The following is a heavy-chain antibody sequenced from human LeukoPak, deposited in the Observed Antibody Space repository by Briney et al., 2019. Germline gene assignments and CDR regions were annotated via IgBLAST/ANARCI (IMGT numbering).Heavy chain of an antibody. J-gene: IGHJ4*02. CDR2: ISSNGGAT. CDR1: GFTFSSYA. Sequence: GGSLRLSCAASGFTFSSYAMHWVRQAPGKGLEYVSAISSNGGATFYADSVKGRFTNSRDNSKKTLFLQMGSVRAEDMAVYYCARKSDSGFDSYFDYWGQGTQVTVSS. CDR3: ARKSDSGFDSYFDY. D-gene: IGHD5-12*01. V-gene: IGHV3-64*02.